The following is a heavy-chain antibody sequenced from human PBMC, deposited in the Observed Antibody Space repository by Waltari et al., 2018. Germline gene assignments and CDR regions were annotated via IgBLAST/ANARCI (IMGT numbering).Heavy chain of an antibody. J-gene: IGHJ4*02. CDR2: IYYSGSN. Sequence: QVQLQESGPGLVKPSQTLSLTCTVSGCSISSGDYYWSWIRQPPWKCLEWLGYIYYSGSNYYNPSLKSRVTLSLDTSKNQFSLKVTSVTAADTAVYYCARDRRQLAFDYWGRGTLVTVSS. CDR1: GCSISSGDYY. CDR3: ARDRRQLAFDY. V-gene: IGHV4-30-4*01. D-gene: IGHD6-6*01.